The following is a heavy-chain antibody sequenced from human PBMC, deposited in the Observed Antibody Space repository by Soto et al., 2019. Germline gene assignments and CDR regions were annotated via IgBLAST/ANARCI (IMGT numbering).Heavy chain of an antibody. D-gene: IGHD3-10*01. J-gene: IGHJ4*02. CDR1: GYMFNTYG. CDR2: ISVYNGNI. Sequence: QVQLLQSGAEVKKPGASVKVSCKASGYMFNTYGITWVRQAPGQGLEWMGWISVYNGNIDYAQKFEGRVTMTTDTSTSTAYMELKSLTSDDTAVYYCARTYGSGDYFLPFEYWGQGTPVSGSS. V-gene: IGHV1-18*01. CDR3: ARTYGSGDYFLPFEY.